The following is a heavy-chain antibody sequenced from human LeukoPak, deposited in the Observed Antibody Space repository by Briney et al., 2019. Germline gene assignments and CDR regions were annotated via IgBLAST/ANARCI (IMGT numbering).Heavy chain of an antibody. J-gene: IGHJ1*01. D-gene: IGHD3-9*01. Sequence: ASVKVSCKVSGYTLTELSIHWVRQAPGKGLEWMGGFHPEDAERIYAQRLQGRVTMTEDPSTDTAYMELSSLRSEDTAVYYCATDKRQYNILTAYFKAEYFQYWGQGTLVTVSA. CDR3: ATDKRQYNILTAYFKAEYFQY. CDR2: FHPEDAER. V-gene: IGHV1-24*01. CDR1: GYTLTELS.